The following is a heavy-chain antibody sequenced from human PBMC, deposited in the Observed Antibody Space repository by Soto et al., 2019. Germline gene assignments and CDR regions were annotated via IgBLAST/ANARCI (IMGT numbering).Heavy chain of an antibody. CDR1: GGTFSSYA. Sequence: QVQLVQSGAEVKKPGSSVKVSCKASGGTFSSYAISWVRQAPGQGLEWMGGIIPIFGTANYEQKFQGRVTNTADETTRTGDMGLSSLRSEETAVYYCARGGGGYCSGGSCDRQRVYYGMAVWGQGTTDNVSS. CDR2: IIPIFGTA. J-gene: IGHJ6*02. CDR3: ARGGGGYCSGGSCDRQRVYYGMAV. V-gene: IGHV1-69*01. D-gene: IGHD2-15*01.